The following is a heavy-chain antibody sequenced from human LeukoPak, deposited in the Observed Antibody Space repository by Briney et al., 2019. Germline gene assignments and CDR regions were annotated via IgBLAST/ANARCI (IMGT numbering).Heavy chain of an antibody. D-gene: IGHD3-10*01. V-gene: IGHV3-74*01. J-gene: IGHJ4*02. CDR1: GFTFSDYW. CDR2: INTDGSIT. CDR3: ARDRGPRTGFMVREAYDY. Sequence: GGSLRLSCTTSGFTFSDYWIHWVRQAPGKGLVWVSRINTDGSITNYADSVKGRFSISRDNAKNTLYLQMSSLRAEDTAVYYCARDRGPRTGFMVREAYDYWGQGTLVTVSS.